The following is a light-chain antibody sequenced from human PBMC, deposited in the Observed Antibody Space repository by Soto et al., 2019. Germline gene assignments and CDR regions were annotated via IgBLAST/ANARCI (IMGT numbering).Light chain of an antibody. V-gene: IGLV2-8*01. CDR2: EVT. CDR3: SSYADSYNLAV. J-gene: IGLJ1*01. Sequence: QSVLTQPPSASGSPGQSVTISCTGTSSDVGAYYSVSWYQQHPGKAPKLMIYEVTKRPSGVPDRFSGSKSGSTASLTVSGLQAEDEADYSCSSYADSYNLAVFGTVTEVTVL. CDR1: SSDVGAYYS.